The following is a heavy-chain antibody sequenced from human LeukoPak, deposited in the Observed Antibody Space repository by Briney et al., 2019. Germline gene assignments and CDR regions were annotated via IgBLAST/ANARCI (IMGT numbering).Heavy chain of an antibody. V-gene: IGHV1-8*01. CDR3: AKRWKWDPLFDY. CDR1: GYTFTSYD. J-gene: IGHJ4*02. CDR2: MNPNSGNT. Sequence: GASVKVSCKASGYTFTSYDINWVRQATGQGLEWMGWMNPNSGNTGYAQKFQGRVTMTRNTSISTAYMELSSLRSEDTAVYYCAKRWKWDPLFDYWGQGTLVTVSS. D-gene: IGHD1-26*01.